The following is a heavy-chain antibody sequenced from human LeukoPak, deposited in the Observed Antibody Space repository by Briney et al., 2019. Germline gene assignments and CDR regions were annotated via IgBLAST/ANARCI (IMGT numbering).Heavy chain of an antibody. CDR3: ARVGDYGSGSYQYGMDV. CDR1: GGSISSYY. V-gene: IGHV4-4*07. D-gene: IGHD3-10*01. J-gene: IGHJ6*02. CDR2: ILASGSI. Sequence: SETLSLTCTVSGGSISSYYWSWIRQPAGRGLEWIGRILASGSINYNPSLQSRVTMSLDTSKNQFSLKLSSVTAADTAVYYCARVGDYGSGSYQYGMDVWAKGPRSPSP.